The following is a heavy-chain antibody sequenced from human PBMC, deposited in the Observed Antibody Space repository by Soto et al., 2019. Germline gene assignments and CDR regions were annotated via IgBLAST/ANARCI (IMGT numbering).Heavy chain of an antibody. D-gene: IGHD6-19*01. CDR3: AKATTNGGWFNPFDS. CDR2: LSGSGTST. V-gene: IGHV3-23*01. Sequence: PGGSLRLSCAASGFSFVNYAMNWVRQASRKGLEWVSGLSGSGTSTYYADSVKGRFTISRDNSRDTLFLQMNSLTDDDTAVYYCAKATTNGGWFNPFDSWGQGALVTVSS. CDR1: GFSFVNYA. J-gene: IGHJ4*02.